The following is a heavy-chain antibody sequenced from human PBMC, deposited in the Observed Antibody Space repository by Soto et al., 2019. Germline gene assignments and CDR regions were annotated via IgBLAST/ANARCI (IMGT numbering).Heavy chain of an antibody. Sequence: SETLSLTCTVSGGSISSYYWSWIRQPPGKGLEWLGYIYYSGSTNYNPSLKSRVTISVDTSKNQFSLKLSSVTAADTAVYYCARVARFTVIPDYYYYMDVWGKGTTVTVSS. V-gene: IGHV4-59*01. CDR1: GGSISSYY. CDR2: IYYSGST. J-gene: IGHJ6*03. CDR3: ARVARFTVIPDYYYYMDV. D-gene: IGHD4-17*01.